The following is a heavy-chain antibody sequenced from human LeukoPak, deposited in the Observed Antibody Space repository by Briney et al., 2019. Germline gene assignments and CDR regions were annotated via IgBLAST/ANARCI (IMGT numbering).Heavy chain of an antibody. CDR2: IYYSGST. D-gene: IGHD3-22*01. Sequence: SETLSLTCTVSGGSVGSGTHYWSWIRQPPGKGLEWIGYIYYSGSTKYNPSLKSRVTISIDTSKNQFSLKLSSVTAADTAVYYCARVTMMVVVNWFDPWGQGTLVTVSS. V-gene: IGHV4-61*01. CDR1: GGSVGSGTHY. CDR3: ARVTMMVVVNWFDP. J-gene: IGHJ5*02.